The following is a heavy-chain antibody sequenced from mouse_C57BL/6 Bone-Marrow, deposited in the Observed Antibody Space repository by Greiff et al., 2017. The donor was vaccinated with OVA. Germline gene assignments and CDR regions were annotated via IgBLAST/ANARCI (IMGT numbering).Heavy chain of an antibody. Sequence: VQLKQSVAELVRPGASVTLSCTASGFNIQNTYMHWVKQRPEQGLEWIGRIDPENGNTKYAPQFQGKATITADKSSNPASLQLSSLTSEDTAIYYCARFFAYWGQGTLVTVSA. CDR1: GFNIQNTY. CDR3: ARFFAY. J-gene: IGHJ3*01. V-gene: IGHV14-3*01. CDR2: IDPENGNT.